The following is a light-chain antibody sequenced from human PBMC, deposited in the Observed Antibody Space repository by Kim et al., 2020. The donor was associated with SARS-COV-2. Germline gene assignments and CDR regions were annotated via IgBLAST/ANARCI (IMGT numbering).Light chain of an antibody. CDR3: QTWATDNVL. Sequence: QLVLTQSPSASASLGASVKLTCTLNSGHMDYAIAWHQQQPHMGPRYLMKISGDGSHRYGVGIPDRCSGSSSGAEYYLTISSLQSEDGADYYCQTWATDNVLFGGGTQVTVL. CDR2: ISGDGSH. V-gene: IGLV4-69*01. J-gene: IGLJ2*01. CDR1: SGHMDYA.